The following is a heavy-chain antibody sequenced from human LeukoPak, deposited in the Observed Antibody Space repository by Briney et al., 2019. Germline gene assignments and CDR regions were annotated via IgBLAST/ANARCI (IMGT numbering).Heavy chain of an antibody. J-gene: IGHJ4*02. CDR3: ARSYSSGPLDY. V-gene: IGHV1-18*01. Sequence: ASVKVSCKASGYTFTNYGISGVRQAPGQGREWMGWISAYHGDTNYAQKLQGRVNMTTDTSTSTAYMELRSLRSDDTAVYYCARSYSSGPLDYWGQGTLVTVSS. CDR1: GYTFTNYG. D-gene: IGHD3-22*01. CDR2: ISAYHGDT.